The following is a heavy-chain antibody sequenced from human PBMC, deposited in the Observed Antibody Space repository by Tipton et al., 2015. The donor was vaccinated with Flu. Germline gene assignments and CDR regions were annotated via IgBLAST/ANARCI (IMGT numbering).Heavy chain of an antibody. J-gene: IGHJ3*02. D-gene: IGHD1-26*01. CDR2: IYTSGST. CDR1: GYSISSGYY. CDR3: ARDHHPFSGSYSVGAFDI. Sequence: GLVKPSETLSLTCTVSGYSISSGYYWSWTRQPAGKGLEWIGRIYTSGSTNYNPSLKSRVTISVDTSKNQFSLKLNSVTAADTAVYDCARDHHPFSGSYSVGAFDIWGQGTMVTVSS. V-gene: IGHV4-61*02.